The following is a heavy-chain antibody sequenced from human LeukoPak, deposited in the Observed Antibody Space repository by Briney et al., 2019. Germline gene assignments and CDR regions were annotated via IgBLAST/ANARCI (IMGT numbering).Heavy chain of an antibody. D-gene: IGHD2-15*01. CDR2: ISSSSSYI. Sequence: PGGSLRLSCAASGFTFSSYEMNWVRQAPGKGLEWVSSISSSSSYIYYADSVKGRFTISRDNAKDSLYLQMNSLRVEDTAVYYCARDGYCSGGSCYSYGYFDYWGQGTLVTVSS. J-gene: IGHJ4*02. CDR1: GFTFSSYE. CDR3: ARDGYCSGGSCYSYGYFDY. V-gene: IGHV3-21*01.